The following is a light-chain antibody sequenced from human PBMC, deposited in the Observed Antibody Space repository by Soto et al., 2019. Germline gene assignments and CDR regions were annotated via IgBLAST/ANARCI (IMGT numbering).Light chain of an antibody. CDR3: SSYTSTMTNV. V-gene: IGLV2-14*03. CDR2: DVF. CDR1: SSEVGGFNS. Sequence: QSVLTQPASVSGSPGQSITISCTGTSSEVGGFNSVSWYQLRPGSAPNLILYDVFDRLSGVFYRFSGSKFGNTASLTFSGLQAADEADYFCSSYTSTMTNVFGSGTKVTVL. J-gene: IGLJ1*01.